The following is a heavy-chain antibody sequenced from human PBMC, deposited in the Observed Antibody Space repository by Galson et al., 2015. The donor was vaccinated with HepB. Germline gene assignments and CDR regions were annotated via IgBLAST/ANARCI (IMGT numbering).Heavy chain of an antibody. Sequence: SLRLSCEASGFTFKNYGLHWARQAPGKGLEWVALIQHDGGDTNYADSVKGRFTISSDNSMNTVYLQMNTLRAEDTAVYYCARGAGTSHGSGFVDYYYYMDVWGKGTTVTVSS. D-gene: IGHD1-14*01. CDR1: GFTFKNYG. CDR3: ARGAGTSHGSGFVDYYYYMDV. CDR2: IQHDGGDT. V-gene: IGHV3-30*02. J-gene: IGHJ6*03.